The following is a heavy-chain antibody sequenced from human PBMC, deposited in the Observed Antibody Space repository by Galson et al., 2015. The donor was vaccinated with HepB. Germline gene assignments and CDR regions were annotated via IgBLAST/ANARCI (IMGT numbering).Heavy chain of an antibody. CDR1: GFTFSDYY. V-gene: IGHV3-11*06. Sequence: SLRLSCAASGFTFSDYYMSWIRQAPGKGLEWVSYISSSSSYTNYADSVKGRFTTSRDNAKNSLYLQMNSLRAEDTAVYYCARGTRITMIVVAEGGFDIWGQGTMVTVSS. J-gene: IGHJ3*02. CDR2: ISSSSSYT. D-gene: IGHD3-22*01. CDR3: ARGTRITMIVVAEGGFDI.